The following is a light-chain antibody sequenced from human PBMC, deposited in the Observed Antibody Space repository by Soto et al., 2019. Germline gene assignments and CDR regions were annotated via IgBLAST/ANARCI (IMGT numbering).Light chain of an antibody. CDR1: QSVSSSY. Sequence: EIVLTQSPGTLSLSPGERATLSCRAIQSVSSSYLAWYQQKPGQAPRLLIYGASSRATGIPDRFSGSGSGTDFTLTISRLEPEDLAVYYCQQYGSSPPRTFGQGTKVDIK. V-gene: IGKV3-20*01. CDR2: GAS. J-gene: IGKJ1*01. CDR3: QQYGSSPPRT.